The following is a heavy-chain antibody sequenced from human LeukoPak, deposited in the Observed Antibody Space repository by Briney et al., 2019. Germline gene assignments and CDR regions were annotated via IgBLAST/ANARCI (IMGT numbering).Heavy chain of an antibody. Sequence: GGSLRLSCAASGFTFSSYSMNWVRPAPGKGLEWVSSISSSSSYIYYADSVKGRFTISRDNAKNSLYLQMNSLRAEDTAVYYCAREGEMATTRGFDYWGQGTLVTVSS. CDR2: ISSSSSYI. J-gene: IGHJ4*02. CDR1: GFTFSSYS. V-gene: IGHV3-21*01. CDR3: AREGEMATTRGFDY. D-gene: IGHD5-24*01.